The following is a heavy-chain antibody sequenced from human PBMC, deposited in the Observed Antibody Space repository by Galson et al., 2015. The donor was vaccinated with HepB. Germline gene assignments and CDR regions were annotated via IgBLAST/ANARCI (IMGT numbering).Heavy chain of an antibody. D-gene: IGHD1-7*01. CDR1: GYTFSSYV. CDR2: ISGYNGHT. V-gene: IGHV1-18*01. CDR3: ARGGTGTDD. J-gene: IGHJ1*01. Sequence: SVKVSCKASGYTFSSYVISWVRQAPGQGLEWLGRISGYNGHTNYAQNLQNKVTMTTDKSTRTAYLELRRLKSDDTAIYYCARGGTGTDDWGQDSLVTVAS.